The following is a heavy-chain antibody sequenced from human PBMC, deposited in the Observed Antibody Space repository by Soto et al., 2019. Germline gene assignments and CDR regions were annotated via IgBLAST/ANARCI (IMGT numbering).Heavy chain of an antibody. CDR3: ARGNRDDFWSGYPNGYYGMDV. Sequence: ASVKVSCKASGYTFTGYYMHWVRQAPGQGLERMGWINPNSGGTNYAQKFQGWVTTTRDTSISTAYMELSRLRSDDTAVYYCARGNRDDFWSGYPNGYYGMDVWGQGTTVTVSS. V-gene: IGHV1-2*04. D-gene: IGHD3-3*01. CDR1: GYTFTGYY. J-gene: IGHJ6*02. CDR2: INPNSGGT.